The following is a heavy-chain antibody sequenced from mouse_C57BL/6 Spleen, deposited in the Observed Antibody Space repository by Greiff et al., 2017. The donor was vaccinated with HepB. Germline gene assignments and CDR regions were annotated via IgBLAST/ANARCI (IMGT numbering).Heavy chain of an antibody. V-gene: IGHV14-3*01. D-gene: IGHD1-1*01. CDR2: IDPANGNT. CDR1: GFNIKNTY. J-gene: IGHJ3*01. Sequence: EVQLQESVAELVRPGASVKLSCTASGFNIKNTYMHWVKQRPEQGLEWIGRIDPANGNTKYAPKFQGKATITADTSSNTAYLQLSSLTSEDTAIYYCARNYYGSSPWFAYWGQGTLVTVSA. CDR3: ARNYYGSSPWFAY.